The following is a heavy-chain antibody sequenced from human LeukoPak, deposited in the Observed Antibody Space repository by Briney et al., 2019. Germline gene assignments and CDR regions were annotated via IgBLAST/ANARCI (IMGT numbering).Heavy chain of an antibody. Sequence: PGGSLRLSCAASGFTFSSYAMSWVRQPPGKGLEWVSAISGSGGSTYYADSVKGRFTISRDNSKNTLYLQMNSLRAEDTAVYYCAKMDDFWSGQDYWGQGTLVTVSS. CDR1: GFTFSSYA. D-gene: IGHD3-3*01. J-gene: IGHJ4*02. V-gene: IGHV3-23*01. CDR2: ISGSGGST. CDR3: AKMDDFWSGQDY.